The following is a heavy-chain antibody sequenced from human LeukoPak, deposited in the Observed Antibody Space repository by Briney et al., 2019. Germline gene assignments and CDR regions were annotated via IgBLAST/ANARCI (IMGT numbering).Heavy chain of an antibody. CDR2: IYYSGSP. J-gene: IGHJ4*02. V-gene: IGHV4-31*03. D-gene: IGHD3-10*01. Sequence: SETLSLTCTVSGDSISSGGYSWTWIRQHPGTGLEWIGYIYYSGSPNYNPSLKSRVTISVDTSKNQFSLKLSSVTAADTAVYYCARESPVHYYGSGSSYYYWGQGTLVTVSS. CDR1: GDSISSGGYS. CDR3: ARESPVHYYGSGSSYYY.